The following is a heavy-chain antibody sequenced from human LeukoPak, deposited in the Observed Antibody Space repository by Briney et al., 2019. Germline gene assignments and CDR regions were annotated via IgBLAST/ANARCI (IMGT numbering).Heavy chain of an antibody. D-gene: IGHD6-19*01. Sequence: PGGSLRLSCAASGFTFSSSAMTWVRQAPGKGLEWVSSLTGGSDNSEHADSVKGRFSISRDNAKNSLYLQMNSLRAEDTALYYCAKDILPYDYSSGPSFGYWGQGTLVTVSS. CDR2: LTGGSDNS. V-gene: IGHV3-23*01. CDR1: GFTFSSSA. J-gene: IGHJ4*02. CDR3: AKDILPYDYSSGPSFGY.